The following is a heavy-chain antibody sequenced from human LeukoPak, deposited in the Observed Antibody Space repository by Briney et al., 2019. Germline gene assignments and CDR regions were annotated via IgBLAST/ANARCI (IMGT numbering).Heavy chain of an antibody. CDR3: AVGITVITIDY. V-gene: IGHV1-69*13. Sequence: ASVKVSCKASGGTFSSYAISWVRQAPGQGLEWMGGIIPIFGTANYAQNFQGRVTISADESTGTAYMALSSLRSEDTAVYFCAVGITVITIDYWGQGTLVTVSS. J-gene: IGHJ4*02. D-gene: IGHD3-22*01. CDR1: GGTFSSYA. CDR2: IIPIFGTA.